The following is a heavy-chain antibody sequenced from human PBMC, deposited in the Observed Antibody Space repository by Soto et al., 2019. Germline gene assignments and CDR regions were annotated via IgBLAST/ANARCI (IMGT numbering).Heavy chain of an antibody. CDR1: GYTFTSYA. CDR3: ARDRVLLSFGEPYYFDY. V-gene: IGHV1-3*01. D-gene: IGHD3-10*01. Sequence: ASVKVSCKASGYTFTSYAMHWVRQAPGQRLEWMGWINAGNGNTKYSQKFQGRVTITRDTSASTAYMELSSLRSEDTAVYYCARDRVLLSFGEPYYFDYWGHATMVTASS. J-gene: IGHJ4*01. CDR2: INAGNGNT.